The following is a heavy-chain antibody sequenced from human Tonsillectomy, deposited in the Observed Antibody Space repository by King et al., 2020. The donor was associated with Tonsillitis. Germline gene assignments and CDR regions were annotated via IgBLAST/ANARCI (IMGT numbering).Heavy chain of an antibody. CDR3: ARVELDYYHISNNALDI. V-gene: IGHV1-69*01. J-gene: IGHJ3*02. CDR1: GGTFSSYA. Sequence: QLVQSGAEVKKPGSSVKVSCKASGGTFSSYAISWVRQAPGQGLEWMGGIIPIFGTANYAQKFQGRVTITADESTSTAYMELSSLRSEDTAVYYCARVELDYYHISNNALDIWGQGTMVTVSS. D-gene: IGHD3-22*01. CDR2: IIPIFGTA.